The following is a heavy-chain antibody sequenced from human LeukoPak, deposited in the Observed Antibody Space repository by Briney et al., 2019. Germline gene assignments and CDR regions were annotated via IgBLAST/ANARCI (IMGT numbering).Heavy chain of an antibody. D-gene: IGHD1-1*01. V-gene: IGHV4-59*01. CDR3: ARDATGTHDY. CDR2: IYYSGST. CDR1: GGSISSYY. Sequence: SDPLSLPCTVSGGSISSYYWRWLRQPPGRGLEWIGYIYYSGSTNYNPSLKSRVTISVDTSKNQFSLKLSSVTAADTAVYYCARDATGTHDYWGQGTLVTVSS. J-gene: IGHJ4*02.